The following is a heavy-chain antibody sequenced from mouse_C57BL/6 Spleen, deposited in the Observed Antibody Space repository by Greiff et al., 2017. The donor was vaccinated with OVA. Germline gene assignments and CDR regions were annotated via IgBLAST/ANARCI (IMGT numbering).Heavy chain of an antibody. CDR1: GYTFTSYW. CDR3: ARGIYGRLD. J-gene: IGHJ3*01. D-gene: IGHD1-1*01. V-gene: IGHV1-69*01. CDR2: IDPSDSYT. Sequence: QVQLKESGAELVMPGASVKLSCKASGYTFTSYWMHWVKQRPGQGLEWIGEIDPSDSYTNYNQKFKGKSTLTVDKSSSTAYMQLSSLTSEDSAVYYCARGIYGRLDWGQGTLVTVSA.